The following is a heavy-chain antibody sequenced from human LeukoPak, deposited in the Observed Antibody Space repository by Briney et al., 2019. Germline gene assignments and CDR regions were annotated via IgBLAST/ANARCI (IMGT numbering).Heavy chain of an antibody. V-gene: IGHV1-58*01. CDR3: AAGPARRYHDAFDI. D-gene: IGHD2-15*01. Sequence: SVKVSCKASGFTFTSSAVQWVRQARGQRLEWIGWIVVGSGDTNYAQKFQERVTITRDMSTSTAYMELSSLRSEDTAVYYCAAGPARRYHDAFDIWGQGTMVTVSS. CDR2: IVVGSGDT. J-gene: IGHJ3*02. CDR1: GFTFTSSA.